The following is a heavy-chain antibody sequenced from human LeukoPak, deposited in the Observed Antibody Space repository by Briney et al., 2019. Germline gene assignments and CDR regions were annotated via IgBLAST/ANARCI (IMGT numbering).Heavy chain of an antibody. J-gene: IGHJ4*02. Sequence: PSETLSLTCAVYGGSFSGYYWSWIRHPPGKGLEWIGEINHSGSTNYNPSLKSRVTISVDTSKNQFSLKLSSVTAADTAVYYCARGAWGSYFDYWGQGTLVTVSS. CDR1: GGSFSGYY. CDR2: INHSGST. V-gene: IGHV4-34*01. CDR3: ARGAWGSYFDY. D-gene: IGHD3-16*01.